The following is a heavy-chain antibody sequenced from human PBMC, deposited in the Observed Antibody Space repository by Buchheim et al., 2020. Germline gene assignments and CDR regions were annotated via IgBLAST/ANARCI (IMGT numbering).Heavy chain of an antibody. V-gene: IGHV3-30*04. D-gene: IGHD6-13*01. CDR1: GFTFSSYA. J-gene: IGHJ4*02. CDR3: ARDGELGTYIAAAGRGFDY. CDR2: ISYDGSNK. Sequence: QVQLVESGGGVVQPGRSLRLSCAASGFTFSSYAMHWVRQAPGKGLEWVAVISYDGSNKYYADSVKGRFTISRDNSQNTLYLQMNSLRAEDTAVYYCARDGELGTYIAAAGRGFDYWGQGTL.